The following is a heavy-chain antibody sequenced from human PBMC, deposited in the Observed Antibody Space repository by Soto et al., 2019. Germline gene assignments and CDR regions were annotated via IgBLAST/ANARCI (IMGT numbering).Heavy chain of an antibody. D-gene: IGHD3-3*01. CDR2: ISGGGDSI. CDR1: GFTFSSYA. J-gene: IGHJ4*02. V-gene: IGHV3-23*01. Sequence: GGSLRLSYAASGFTFSSYAMTWVRQAPGKGLEWVSAISGGGDSIYYADSVKGRFTISRDQSKNTLYLQMHSLRAEDTAVYFCARDFAYFDSWGQGTLVT. CDR3: ARDFAYFDS.